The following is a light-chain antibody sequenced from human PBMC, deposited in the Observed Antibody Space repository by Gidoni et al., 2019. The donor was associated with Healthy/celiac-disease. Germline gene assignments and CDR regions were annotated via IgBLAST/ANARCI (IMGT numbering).Light chain of an antibody. V-gene: IGKV3-15*01. J-gene: IGKJ4*01. CDR1: QSVSSN. Sequence: PATLSVSPGETATLSCRASQSVSSNLAWYQQKPGQAPSLLIYGASTRATGIPARFSGSGSGTEFTITISSLQSEDFAVYYCQQYNNRPPLTFGGGTKVEIK. CDR3: QQYNNRPPLT. CDR2: GAS.